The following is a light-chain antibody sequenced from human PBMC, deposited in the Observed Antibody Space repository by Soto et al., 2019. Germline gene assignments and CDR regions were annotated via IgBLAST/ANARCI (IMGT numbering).Light chain of an antibody. CDR1: QSISSW. CDR3: QQYNSFVT. V-gene: IGKV1-5*03. CDR2: KAS. J-gene: IGKJ4*01. Sequence: DIQMTQSPSTLSASVGDRVTITCRASQSISSWLAWYQQKPGKAPNLLIYKASSLQSGVPSRFSGSGSGTEFTLTISSLQPDDFATYYCQQYNSFVTFGGGTKVGIK.